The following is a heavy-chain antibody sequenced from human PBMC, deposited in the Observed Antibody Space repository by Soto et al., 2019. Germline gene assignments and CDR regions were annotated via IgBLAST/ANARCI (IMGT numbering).Heavy chain of an antibody. Sequence: QVQLVQSGAEVKKPGASVKVSCKASGYTFTSYYMHWVRQAPGQGLEWMGIINPSGGSTSYAQKFQGRVTMTRDTSTSTVDMELSSLRSEDTAVYYCARESGVSSSWAPFDYWGQGTLVTVSS. CDR1: GYTFTSYY. J-gene: IGHJ4*02. CDR2: INPSGGST. CDR3: ARESGVSSSWAPFDY. D-gene: IGHD6-13*01. V-gene: IGHV1-46*01.